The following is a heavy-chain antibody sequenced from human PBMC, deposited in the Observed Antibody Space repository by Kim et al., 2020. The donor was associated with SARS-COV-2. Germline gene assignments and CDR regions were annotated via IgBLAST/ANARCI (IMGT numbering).Heavy chain of an antibody. V-gene: IGHV3-53*01. Sequence: GGSLRLSCAASGFTVSSNYMSWVRQAPGKGLEWVSVIYSGGSTYYADSVKGRLTISRDNSKNTLYLQMNSLRAEDTAVYYCARDRRGRRYYYYGMDVWGQGTTVTVS. J-gene: IGHJ6*02. CDR3: ARDRRGRRYYYYGMDV. D-gene: IGHD1-26*01. CDR2: IYSGGST. CDR1: GFTVSSNY.